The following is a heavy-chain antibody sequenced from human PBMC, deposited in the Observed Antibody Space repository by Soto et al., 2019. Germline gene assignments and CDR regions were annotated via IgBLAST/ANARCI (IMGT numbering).Heavy chain of an antibody. CDR2: INPNSGGT. CDR3: AREGRDYGDYGRYSDAFDI. Sequence: GASVKVSCKASGYTFTGYFMHWVRQAPGQGLEWMGWINPNSGGTNYAQKFQGRVTMTRDTSISTAYMELSRLRSDDTAVYYCAREGRDYGDYGRYSDAFDIWGQGTTVTVSS. J-gene: IGHJ3*02. CDR1: GYTFTGYF. V-gene: IGHV1-2*02. D-gene: IGHD4-17*01.